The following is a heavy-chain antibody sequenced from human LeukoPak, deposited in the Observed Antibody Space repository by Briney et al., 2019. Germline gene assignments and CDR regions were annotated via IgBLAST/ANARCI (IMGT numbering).Heavy chain of an antibody. V-gene: IGHV4-4*07. CDR2: IYTSGST. Sequence: PSETLSLTYTVSGGSISSYYWSWIRQPAGKGLEWIGRIYTSGSTNYNPSLKSRVTMSVDTSKNQFSLKLSSVTAADTAVYYCAREADILTGYYYFDYWGQGTLVTVSS. CDR3: AREADILTGYYYFDY. CDR1: GGSISSYY. J-gene: IGHJ4*02. D-gene: IGHD3-9*01.